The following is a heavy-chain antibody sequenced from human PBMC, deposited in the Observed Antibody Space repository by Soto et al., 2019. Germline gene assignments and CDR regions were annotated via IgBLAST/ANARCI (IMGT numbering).Heavy chain of an antibody. Sequence: PGGSLRLSCVASGFTFSSYWMSWVRQVPGKGLEWVANIKQDGSEKYYVDSVKGRFTISRDNAKNSLYLQMNSLRAEDTAVYYCARYSCSSTSCYLYGMDVWGQGTTVTVSS. CDR1: GFTFSSYW. CDR3: ARYSCSSTSCYLYGMDV. CDR2: IKQDGSEK. D-gene: IGHD2-2*01. V-gene: IGHV3-7*03. J-gene: IGHJ6*02.